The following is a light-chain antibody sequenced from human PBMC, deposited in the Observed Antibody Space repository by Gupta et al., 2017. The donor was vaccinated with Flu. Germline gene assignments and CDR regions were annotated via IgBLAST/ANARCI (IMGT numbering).Light chain of an antibody. Sequence: ERATLSCRASQSVSSIYLAWYQQKPGQAPRLRIYGASSRATGIPDRFSGSGSGTDFTLTISRLEPEDFAVYYCQQYGSSPWTFGQGTKVEIK. CDR3: QQYGSSPWT. V-gene: IGKV3-20*01. J-gene: IGKJ1*01. CDR1: QSVSSIY. CDR2: GAS.